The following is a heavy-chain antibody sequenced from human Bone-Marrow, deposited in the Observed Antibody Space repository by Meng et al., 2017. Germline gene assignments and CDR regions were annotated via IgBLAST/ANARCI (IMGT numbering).Heavy chain of an antibody. V-gene: IGHV3-30*01. J-gene: IGHJ4*02. CDR3: ASVMGITMVRGEIDY. CDR2: ISYDGSNK. CDR1: GFTFSSYA. Sequence: GGSLRLSCAASGFTFSSYAMHWVRQAPGKGLEWVAVISYDGSNKYYADSVKGRFTISRDNSKNTLYLQMNSLRAEDTAVYYCASVMGITMVRGEIDYWGQGTLVTVSS. D-gene: IGHD3-10*01.